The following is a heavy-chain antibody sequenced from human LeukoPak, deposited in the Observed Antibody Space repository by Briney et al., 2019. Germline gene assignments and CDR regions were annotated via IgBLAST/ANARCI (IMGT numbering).Heavy chain of an antibody. CDR2: IYHSGST. Sequence: PSETLSLTCTVSGYSISSGYYWGWIRPPPGKGLEWIGSIYHSGSTYYNPSLKSRVTISVDTSKNQFSLKLSSVTAADTAVYYCARASEGYSFDYWGQGTLVTVSS. V-gene: IGHV4-38-2*02. CDR1: GYSISSGYY. J-gene: IGHJ4*02. CDR3: ARASEGYSFDY. D-gene: IGHD5-24*01.